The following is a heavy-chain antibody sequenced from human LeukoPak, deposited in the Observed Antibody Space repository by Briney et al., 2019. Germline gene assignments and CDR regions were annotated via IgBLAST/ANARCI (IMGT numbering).Heavy chain of an antibody. V-gene: IGHV3-21*01. CDR3: ARDRLQYRVVGDAFDI. CDR2: ISSSSSYI. J-gene: IGHJ3*02. D-gene: IGHD4-11*01. Sequence: TGGSLRLSCAASGFTFSSYSMNWVRQAPGKGLEWVSSISSSSSYIYYADSVKGRFTISRDNAKNSLYLQMNSLRAEDTAVYYCARDRLQYRVVGDAFDIWGQGTMVTVSS. CDR1: GFTFSSYS.